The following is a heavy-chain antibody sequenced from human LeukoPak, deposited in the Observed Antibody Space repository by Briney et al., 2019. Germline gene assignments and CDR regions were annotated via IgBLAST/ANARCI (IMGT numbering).Heavy chain of an antibody. CDR1: GFTFSSYE. CDR3: ARGASLYSSGWYYAY. V-gene: IGHV3-48*03. J-gene: IGHJ4*02. Sequence: GGSLRLSCAASGFTFSSYEMNWVRQAPGKGLEWVSYISSSGSTIYYADSVKGRFTISRDNAKNSLYLQMNSLRAEDTAVYYCARGASLYSSGWYYAYWGQGTLVTVSS. CDR2: ISSSGSTI. D-gene: IGHD6-19*01.